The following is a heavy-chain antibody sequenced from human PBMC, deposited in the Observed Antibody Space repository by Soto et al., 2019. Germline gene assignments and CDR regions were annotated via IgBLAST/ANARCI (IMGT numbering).Heavy chain of an antibody. V-gene: IGHV4-34*01. J-gene: IGHJ4*02. CDR3: ASMLYDY. CDR2: INHSGST. D-gene: IGHD2-8*01. Sequence: SQTLSLTCAVYGGSFSGYYWSWIRQPPGKGLEWIGEINHSGSTNYNPTLKSRVTISVDTSKNQFSLKLRSVTAADTAVYYCASMLYDYWGQGTLVTVSS. CDR1: GGSFSGYY.